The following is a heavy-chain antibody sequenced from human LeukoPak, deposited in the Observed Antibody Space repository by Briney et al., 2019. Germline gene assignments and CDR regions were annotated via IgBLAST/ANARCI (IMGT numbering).Heavy chain of an antibody. CDR3: ARQGYSGYDYDY. CDR1: GYTFTGYC. CDR2: INPNSGGT. D-gene: IGHD5-12*01. Sequence: ASVKVSCKASGYTFTGYCMHWVRQAPGQGLEWMGWINPNSGGTNYAQKFQGRVTMTRDTSISTAYMEVSRLRSDDTAVYYCARQGYSGYDYDYWGQGTLVTVSS. V-gene: IGHV1-2*02. J-gene: IGHJ4*02.